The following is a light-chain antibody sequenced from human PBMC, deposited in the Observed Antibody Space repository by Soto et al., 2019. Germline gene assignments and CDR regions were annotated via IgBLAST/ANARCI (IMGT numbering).Light chain of an antibody. CDR3: AAWDDSLSWV. Sequence: QSVLTQPPSASGTPAQRLTISCSGSSSNIGSNTINWYQQVPGTAPKHHIFSNNQRPSGVPDRFSGSKSGTSASLAISGLQPEDEADYYCAAWDDSLSWVFGGGTQLTVL. CDR2: SNN. CDR1: SSNIGSNT. V-gene: IGLV1-44*01. J-gene: IGLJ3*02.